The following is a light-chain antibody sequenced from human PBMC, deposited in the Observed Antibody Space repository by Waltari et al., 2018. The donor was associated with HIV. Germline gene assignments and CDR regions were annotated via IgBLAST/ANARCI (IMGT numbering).Light chain of an antibody. V-gene: IGLV2-11*01. Sequence: QSALTQPRSVSGSPGQSVTISCTGTSSDVGGYNYVSWYQQHPGKAPKVMIYDVSKRPSGVPDRFSGSKSGNTASLTISGLQAEDEADYYCCSYAGNYRVFGGGTKLTVL. CDR2: DVS. CDR1: SSDVGGYNY. J-gene: IGLJ3*02. CDR3: CSYAGNYRV.